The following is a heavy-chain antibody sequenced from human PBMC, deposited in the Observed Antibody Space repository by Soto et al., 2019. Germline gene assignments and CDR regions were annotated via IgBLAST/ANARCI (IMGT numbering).Heavy chain of an antibody. D-gene: IGHD3-9*01. V-gene: IGHV1-18*01. Sequence: QVQLVQSGAEVKKPGASVKVSCQASGYTFTSYGISWVRQAPGQGLEWMGWISAYNGNTNYAQKLQGRVTMTTDTSTSTAYMELRSLRSDDTAVYYCARELKYYDILTGYYAFDIWGQGTMVTVSS. CDR3: ARELKYYDILTGYYAFDI. J-gene: IGHJ3*02. CDR2: ISAYNGNT. CDR1: GYTFTSYG.